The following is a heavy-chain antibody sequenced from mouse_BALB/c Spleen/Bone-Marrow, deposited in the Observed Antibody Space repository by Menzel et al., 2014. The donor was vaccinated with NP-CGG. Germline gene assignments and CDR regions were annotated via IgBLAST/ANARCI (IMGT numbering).Heavy chain of an antibody. CDR1: GFTFSSFA. Sequence: EVKLMESGGGLVQPGGSRKLSCAASGFTFSSFAMHWVRQAPEKGLVWVAYISSGSSTIYYADTVMGRFTISRDNPKNTLFLQMTSLRSEDTAMYYCARSGSSSGYFDYWGQGTTLTVSS. D-gene: IGHD1-1*01. CDR3: ARSGSSSGYFDY. J-gene: IGHJ2*01. CDR2: ISSGSSTI. V-gene: IGHV5-17*02.